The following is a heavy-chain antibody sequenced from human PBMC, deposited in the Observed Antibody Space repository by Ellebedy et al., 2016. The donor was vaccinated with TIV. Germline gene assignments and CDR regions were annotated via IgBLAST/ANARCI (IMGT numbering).Heavy chain of an antibody. CDR1: GYTFTSYG. CDR2: ISAYNGNT. Sequence: ASVKVSXKASGYTFTSYGISWVRQAPGQGLEWMGWISAYNGNTNYAQKLQGRVTMTTDTSKSTAYMELRSLRSDDTAVYYCAGPDYGGNLDFDYWGQGTLVTVSS. D-gene: IGHD4-23*01. CDR3: AGPDYGGNLDFDY. V-gene: IGHV1-18*01. J-gene: IGHJ4*02.